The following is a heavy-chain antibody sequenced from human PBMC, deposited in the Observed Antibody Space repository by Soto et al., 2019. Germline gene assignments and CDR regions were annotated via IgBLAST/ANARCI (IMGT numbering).Heavy chain of an antibody. CDR1: GGSISSYY. D-gene: IGHD3-22*01. J-gene: IGHJ4*02. CDR2: ISYSGST. Sequence: SETLSLTCTVSGGSISSYYWSWIRQPPGKGLEWIGYISYSGSTNYNPSLKSRVTISVDTSKNQFSLKLSSVTAADTAVYYCARDRYYYDSSGYYRYSDYWGQGTLVTVSS. CDR3: ARDRYYYDSSGYYRYSDY. V-gene: IGHV4-59*01.